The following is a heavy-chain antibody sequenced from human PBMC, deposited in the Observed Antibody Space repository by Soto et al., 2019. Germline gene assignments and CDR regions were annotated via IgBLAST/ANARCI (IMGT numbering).Heavy chain of an antibody. CDR1: GDSVSGNSAA. CDR2: TYYRSKWYN. J-gene: IGHJ5*02. D-gene: IGHD2-21*02. Sequence: PSRNISLTCAISGDSVSGNSAAWYGVRRSPWRGLEWLGRTYYRSKWYNDYAVSVKSRIAINPDTSKNQFSLQLNSVTPEDTAVYYCARSSVVVTAILDWFDPWGQGTLVTVSS. CDR3: ARSSVVVTAILDWFDP. V-gene: IGHV6-1*01.